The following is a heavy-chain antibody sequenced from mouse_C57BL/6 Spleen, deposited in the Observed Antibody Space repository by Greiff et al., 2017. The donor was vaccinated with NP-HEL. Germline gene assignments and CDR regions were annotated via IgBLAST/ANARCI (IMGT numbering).Heavy chain of an antibody. CDR2: IYPGSGNT. CDR1: GYSFTSYY. D-gene: IGHD1-1*01. Sequence: VQLQQSGPELVKPGASVKISCKASGYSFTSYYIHWVKQRPGQGLEWIGWIYPGSGNTKYNEKFKGKATLTADTSSSTAYMQLSSLTSEDSAVYYCARGYYYGTGYFDVWGTGTTVTVSS. CDR3: ARGYYYGTGYFDV. V-gene: IGHV1-66*01. J-gene: IGHJ1*03.